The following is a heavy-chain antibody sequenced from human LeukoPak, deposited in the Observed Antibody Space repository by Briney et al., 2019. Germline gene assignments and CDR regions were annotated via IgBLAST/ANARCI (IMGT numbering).Heavy chain of an antibody. CDR1: GFTFSSYW. J-gene: IGHJ4*02. V-gene: IGHV3-7*01. CDR3: ATFQTYHYDSSGYYYFDY. CDR2: IKQDGGEK. Sequence: GGSLRLSCAASGFTFSSYWMSWVRQAPGKGLEWVANIKQDGGEKYYVESVKGRFTISRDNVKNSLYLQMNSLRAEDTAVYYCATFQTYHYDSSGYYYFDYWGQGTLVTVSS. D-gene: IGHD3-22*01.